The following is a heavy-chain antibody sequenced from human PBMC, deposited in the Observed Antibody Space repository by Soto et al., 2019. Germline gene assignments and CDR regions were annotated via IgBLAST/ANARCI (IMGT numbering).Heavy chain of an antibody. D-gene: IGHD2-15*01. Sequence: QSGGSLRLSCVVSGFTFGNYSISWVRQAPWKGLEWVSSITGIDGRTYYADSVKGRFTISRDNPKNTLYLQMNNLRAEDTAMFYFAKDRGPYCSGGICYPQSWFDPLGQRTQLAVSS. CDR1: GFTFGNYS. CDR2: ITGIDGRT. CDR3: AKDRGPYCSGGICYPQSWFDP. J-gene: IGHJ5*02. V-gene: IGHV3-23*01.